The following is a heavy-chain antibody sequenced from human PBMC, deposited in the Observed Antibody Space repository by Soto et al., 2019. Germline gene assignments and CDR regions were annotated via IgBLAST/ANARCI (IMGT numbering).Heavy chain of an antibody. CDR1: GFSFSSYA. J-gene: IGHJ4*02. Sequence: EVQLLESGGDLVQPGGSLRLSCAASGFSFSSYAMTWVRQAPGKGLEWVSTITISGDFTHYADSVKGRFTISRDNSKNTLYLQLDNLRAEDTAVYFCTKDTSGPIDRGMTCYTSDFWGQGTLVTVSS. V-gene: IGHV3-23*01. CDR2: ITISGDFT. D-gene: IGHD1-26*01. CDR3: TKDTSGPIDRGMTCYTSDF.